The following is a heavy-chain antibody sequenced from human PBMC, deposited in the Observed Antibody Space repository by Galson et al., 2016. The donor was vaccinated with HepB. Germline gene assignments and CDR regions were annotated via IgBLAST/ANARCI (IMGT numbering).Heavy chain of an antibody. CDR2: VFYTRNT. CDR3: VRAVVAASYYYYGMDV. J-gene: IGHJ6*02. D-gene: IGHD2-15*01. CDR1: GGSISSSNYY. V-gene: IGHV4-39*01. Sequence: SETLSLTCTVSGGSISSSNYYWGWIRQSPGKGLEWIGTVFYTRNTYYNPSLTSRVTMSVDTSKSQFSLKLRSVTAADTAVYYCVRAVVAASYYYYGMDVWGQGTTVTVSS.